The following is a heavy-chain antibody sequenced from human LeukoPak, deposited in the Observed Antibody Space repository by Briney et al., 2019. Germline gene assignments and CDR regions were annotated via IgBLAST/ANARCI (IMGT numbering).Heavy chain of an antibody. D-gene: IGHD6-19*01. V-gene: IGHV3-23*01. CDR2: ISGSGGST. CDR3: AKDGQAVAGAYYYYGMDV. CDR1: GFTFSSYA. J-gene: IGHJ6*02. Sequence: GGSLRLSCAASGFTFSSYAMSWVRQAPGKGLEWVSAISGSGGSTYYADSVKGRFTISRDNSKNTLYLQMNSLRAKDTAVYYCAKDGQAVAGAYYYYGMDVWGQGTTVTVSS.